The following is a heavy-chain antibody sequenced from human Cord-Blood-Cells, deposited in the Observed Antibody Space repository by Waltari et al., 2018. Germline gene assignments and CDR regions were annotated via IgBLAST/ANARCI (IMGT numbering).Heavy chain of an antibody. Sequence: QVQLQQWGAGLLKPSETLSLTCAVYGGSFSGYYWSWIRQPPGKGLEWIGEINHSGSTNYNPSLKSRVTISVDTSKNQFSLKLSSVTAADTAVYYCARGGEPRYFDYWGQGTLVTVSS. V-gene: IGHV4-34*01. CDR2: INHSGST. D-gene: IGHD1-26*01. J-gene: IGHJ4*02. CDR3: ARGGEPRYFDY. CDR1: GGSFSGYY.